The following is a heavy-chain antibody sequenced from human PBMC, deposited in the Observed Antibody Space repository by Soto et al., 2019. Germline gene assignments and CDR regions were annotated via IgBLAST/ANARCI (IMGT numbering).Heavy chain of an antibody. CDR1: GASIGSGDFY. CDR2: IYYNELSSSEST. Sequence: PSETLSLTCTVSGASIGSGDFYWSWIRQSPGKGLEWLGYIYYNELSSSESTHYNSSLKSRVSISVDTSKNQFSLNLTSVTAADTAVYYCAREMDGSSSWYPAPYYGMDVWGQGTTVTVSS. CDR3: AREMDGSSSWYPAPYYGMDV. V-gene: IGHV4-30-4*08. D-gene: IGHD6-13*01. J-gene: IGHJ6*02.